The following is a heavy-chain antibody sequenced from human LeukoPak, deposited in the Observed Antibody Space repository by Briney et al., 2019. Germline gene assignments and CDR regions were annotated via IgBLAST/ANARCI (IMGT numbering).Heavy chain of an antibody. CDR2: RENKTYCRTT. Sequence: GGPLRLSCTPSGFPFGDHAMRWVRQAPGGGVEVVGFRENKTYCRTTEYAASKKGRFTISRDDSKSIAYLQMNSLKTEDTAVYYCTRFPGGYWGQGTLVTVSS. D-gene: IGHD3-16*01. CDR3: TRFPGGY. CDR1: GFPFGDHA. J-gene: IGHJ4*02. V-gene: IGHV3-49*04.